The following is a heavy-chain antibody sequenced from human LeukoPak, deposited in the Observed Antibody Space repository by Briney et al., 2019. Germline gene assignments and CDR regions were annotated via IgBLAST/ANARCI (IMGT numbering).Heavy chain of an antibody. CDR3: ARWNDYSNLYIWFDP. J-gene: IGHJ5*02. CDR2: IYTSGST. V-gene: IGHV4-4*07. CDR1: GGSISSYY. Sequence: SETLSLTCTVSGGSISSYYWSWIRQPAGKGLEWIGRIYTSGSTNYNPSLKSRVTMSVDTSKNQFSLKLSSVTAADTAVYYCARWNDYSNLYIWFDPWGQGTLVTVSS. D-gene: IGHD4-11*01.